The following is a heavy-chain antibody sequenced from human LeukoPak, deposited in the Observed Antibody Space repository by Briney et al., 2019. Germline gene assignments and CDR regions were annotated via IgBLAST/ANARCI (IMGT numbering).Heavy chain of an antibody. CDR1: GASISTNSYY. Sequence: SETLSLTCTVSGASISTNSYYWGWIRQPPGKGLEWIGNIYYTGSTYYNPSLKSRVTISVDTSKNQFSLKLSAVTAADTAVYYCSSVRRGFGESSKYYSYYYMDVWGNGTTVTISS. D-gene: IGHD3-10*01. J-gene: IGHJ6*03. CDR3: SSVRRGFGESSKYYSYYYMDV. CDR2: IYYTGST. V-gene: IGHV4-39*01.